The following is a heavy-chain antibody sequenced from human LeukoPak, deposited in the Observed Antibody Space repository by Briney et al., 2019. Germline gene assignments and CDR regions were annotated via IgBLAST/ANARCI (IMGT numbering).Heavy chain of an antibody. CDR1: GFTFSSFW. D-gene: IGHD1-14*01. Sequence: GGSLRLSCAASGFTFSSFWMSWVRHVPGEGLEWVANINEDGSEKYYVDSVRGRLTISRDNAKNSLYLQMDSLRAEDRAVYYCAKPDAPGTVEYWGPGTLVTVSS. CDR3: AKPDAPGTVEY. J-gene: IGHJ4*02. CDR2: INEDGSEK. V-gene: IGHV3-7*01.